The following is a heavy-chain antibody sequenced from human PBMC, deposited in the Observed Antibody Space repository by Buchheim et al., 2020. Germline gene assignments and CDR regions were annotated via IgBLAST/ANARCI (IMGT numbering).Heavy chain of an antibody. V-gene: IGHV1-46*03. D-gene: IGHD3-10*01. Sequence: QVQLVQSGAGVKKPGASVKVSCKASGYTFTSYYMHGVRQAPGQGLEWMGKINPSGGGTSYAQKFQGRVTMTRDPSTSPVSMELSSLRSEDTAVYYCAREVVGFREFADYYYGMDVWGQGTT. CDR1: GYTFTSYY. CDR3: AREVVGFREFADYYYGMDV. J-gene: IGHJ6*02. CDR2: INPSGGGT.